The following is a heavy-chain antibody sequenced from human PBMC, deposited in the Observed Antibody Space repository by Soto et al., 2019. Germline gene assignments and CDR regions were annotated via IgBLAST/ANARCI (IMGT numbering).Heavy chain of an antibody. Sequence: QVQLQESGPGLVKPSQTLSLTCTVSGGSINSAGYYWSWIRQFPGKGLEWIGYIYHSGVTYYNPSLKSRVTISVVTSKNQFSLKLSSVTAADTAVYYCARDYGGYSYSQNWGQGTLVTVSS. CDR3: ARDYGGYSYSQN. CDR2: IYHSGVT. V-gene: IGHV4-31*03. CDR1: GGSINSAGYY. J-gene: IGHJ1*01. D-gene: IGHD2-15*01.